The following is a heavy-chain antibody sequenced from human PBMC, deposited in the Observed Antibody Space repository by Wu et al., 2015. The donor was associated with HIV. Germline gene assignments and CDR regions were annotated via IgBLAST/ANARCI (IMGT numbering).Heavy chain of an antibody. V-gene: IGHV1-2*02. D-gene: IGHD1-1*01. CDR2: IKPSNGLI. Sequence: QVQLVQSGAEVRKPGASVKVSCKTSGYTFTGYYLHWVRQAPGQGLEWMGWIKPSNGLINYAPKTQGRVTLTRDTSINTAYMELTRLTSDDTAIYYCTRNVENWGQGTLVTVSS. CDR3: TRNVEN. CDR1: GYTFTGYY. J-gene: IGHJ4*02.